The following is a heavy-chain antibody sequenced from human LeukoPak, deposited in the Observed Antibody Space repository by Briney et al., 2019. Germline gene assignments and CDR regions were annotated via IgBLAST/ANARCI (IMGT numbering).Heavy chain of an antibody. V-gene: IGHV3-30*02. J-gene: IGHJ4*02. Sequence: PGGSLRLSCAASGFTFSSYGMHWVRQAPGKGLEWVAVIWYDESNEYYADSVKGRFTISRDNSKNTLYLQMNSLRAEDTAVYYCAKDRRPWNPYNWNDGDYFDYWGQGTLVTVSS. D-gene: IGHD1-20*01. CDR2: IWYDESNE. CDR1: GFTFSSYG. CDR3: AKDRRPWNPYNWNDGDYFDY.